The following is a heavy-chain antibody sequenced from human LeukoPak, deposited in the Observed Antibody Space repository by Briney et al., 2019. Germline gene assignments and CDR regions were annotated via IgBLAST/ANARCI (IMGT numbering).Heavy chain of an antibody. CDR1: GYTFTGYY. D-gene: IGHD3-10*01. Sequence: GASVKVSCKASGYTFTGYYMHWVRQAPGQGLEWMGWINPNSGGTNYAQKFQGRVTMTRDTSVSTAYMELSRLNSDDTAVYYCARGVDYYGSGSYYNGLYHWFDPWGQGTPVSVSS. V-gene: IGHV1-2*02. CDR3: ARGVDYYGSGSYYNGLYHWFDP. J-gene: IGHJ5*02. CDR2: INPNSGGT.